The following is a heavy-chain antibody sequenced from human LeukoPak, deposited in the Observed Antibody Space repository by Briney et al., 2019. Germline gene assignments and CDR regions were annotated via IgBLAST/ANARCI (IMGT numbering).Heavy chain of an antibody. Sequence: PSETLSLTCTVSGGSISSGGYYWSWIRQLPGKGLEWIGYIYYSGSTYYNPSLKSRLTISVDTSKNQFSLKLSSVTAADTAVYYCARVSGVGILTDSYSRWFDPWGQGTLVTVSS. CDR3: ARVSGVGILTDSYSRWFDP. V-gene: IGHV4-31*03. CDR2: IYYSGST. D-gene: IGHD3-9*01. J-gene: IGHJ5*02. CDR1: GGSISSGGYY.